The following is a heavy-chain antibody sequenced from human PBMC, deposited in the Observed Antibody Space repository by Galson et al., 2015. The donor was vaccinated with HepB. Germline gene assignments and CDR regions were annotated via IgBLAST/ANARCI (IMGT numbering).Heavy chain of an antibody. Sequence: SLRLSCAASGFTFGSYNMNWVRQAPGKGLECISYISATSSTIFYADSVKGRFTVSRDNAKNSLYLEMNGLRAEDTAVYYCARAVRNQLLSEYWGQGTLVTVSS. CDR1: GFTFGSYN. D-gene: IGHD1-26*01. J-gene: IGHJ4*02. CDR2: ISATSSTI. CDR3: ARAVRNQLLSEY. V-gene: IGHV3-48*01.